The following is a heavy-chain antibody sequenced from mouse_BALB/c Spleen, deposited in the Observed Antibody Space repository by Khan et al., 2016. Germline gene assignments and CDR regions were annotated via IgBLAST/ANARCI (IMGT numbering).Heavy chain of an antibody. CDR3: GRGDYEFDY. V-gene: IGHV1-37*01. CDR1: GYSFTDYF. D-gene: IGHD2-4*01. J-gene: IGHJ2*01. Sequence: VQLQQSGPELVKPGASVKISCKASGYSFTDYFMNWVKQSHGKSLEWIGRINPYNGDTFYNQKFKGKATLTVDKSSSTAHMELLSLTSEDSAVYYCGRGDYEFDYWGQGTTLTVSS. CDR2: INPYNGDT.